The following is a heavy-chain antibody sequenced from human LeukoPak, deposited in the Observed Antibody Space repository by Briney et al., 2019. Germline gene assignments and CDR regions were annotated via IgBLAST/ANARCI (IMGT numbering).Heavy chain of an antibody. CDR2: ISGSGGST. Sequence: GGSLRLSCAASGFNFSSYAMSWVRQAPGKGLEWVSGISGSGGSTNYADSVKGRLTISRDNSKNTLYLQMHSLRADNTAVYYCAKVRGGNSGDGAFDIWGQGTMVTVSS. V-gene: IGHV3-23*01. J-gene: IGHJ3*02. D-gene: IGHD5-12*01. CDR1: GFNFSSYA. CDR3: AKVRGGNSGDGAFDI.